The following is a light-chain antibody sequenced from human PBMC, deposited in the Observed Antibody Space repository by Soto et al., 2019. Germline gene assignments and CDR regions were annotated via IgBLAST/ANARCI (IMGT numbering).Light chain of an antibody. CDR2: EVS. J-gene: IGLJ1*01. Sequence: QSVLTQPASVSGTPGQSITISCRGVSSDVGGYNHVSWYQQYPGKAPKLMIYEVSDRPSGVSNRFSGSKSGNTASLTISGHQAEDEADYYCSSYTSSFRRVFGTGTKVTVL. V-gene: IGLV2-14*01. CDR1: SSDVGGYNH. CDR3: SSYTSSFRRV.